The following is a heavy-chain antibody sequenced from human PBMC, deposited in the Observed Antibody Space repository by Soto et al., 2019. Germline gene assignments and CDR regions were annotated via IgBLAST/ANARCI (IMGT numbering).Heavy chain of an antibody. D-gene: IGHD2-2*01. CDR2: IYYSGST. CDR3: ASQDIVLVPAAPFDY. CDR1: GGSISSYY. Sequence: SETLSLTCTVSGGSISSYYWSWIRQPPGKGLEWIGYIYYSGSTNYNPSLKSRVTISVDTSKNQFSLKLSSVTAADTAVYYCASQDIVLVPAAPFDYWGQGTMVTVSS. V-gene: IGHV4-59*01. J-gene: IGHJ4*03.